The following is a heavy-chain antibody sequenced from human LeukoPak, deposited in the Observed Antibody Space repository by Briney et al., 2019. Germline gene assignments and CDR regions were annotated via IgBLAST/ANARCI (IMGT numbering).Heavy chain of an antibody. J-gene: IGHJ4*02. CDR2: IIPIFGTA. CDR3: ARGIALGYYFDY. Sequence: GASVKASCKASGGTFSSYAISWVRQAPGQGLEWMGGIIPIFGTANYAQKFQGRVTITADESTSTVYMELSSLRSEDTAVYYCARGIALGYYFDYWGQGTLVTVSS. D-gene: IGHD2-15*01. V-gene: IGHV1-69*13. CDR1: GGTFSSYA.